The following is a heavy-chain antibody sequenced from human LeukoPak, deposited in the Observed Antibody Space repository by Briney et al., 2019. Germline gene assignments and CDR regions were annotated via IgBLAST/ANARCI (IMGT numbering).Heavy chain of an antibody. J-gene: IGHJ5*02. Sequence: SQTLSLTCTVSGGSISSGGYYWSWIRQHPGKGLEWIGYIYYSGSTYYNPSLKSRVTILVDTSKNQFSLNLSSVTAADTAVYYCAREEMATSNWFDPWGQGTLVTVSS. CDR1: GGSISSGGYY. CDR3: AREEMATSNWFDP. D-gene: IGHD5-24*01. V-gene: IGHV4-31*03. CDR2: IYYSGST.